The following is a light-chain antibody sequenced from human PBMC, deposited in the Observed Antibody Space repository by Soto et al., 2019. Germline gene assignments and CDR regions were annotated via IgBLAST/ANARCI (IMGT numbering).Light chain of an antibody. CDR2: GAS. CDR1: ESISNSY. V-gene: IGKV3D-20*02. Sequence: EIVLTQSPGTLSLSPGERATLSCRSSESISNSYLAWYQQKPGQAPRVLISGASRRATGIPDRFSGSGSGTDFTLTISSLDSEDVAIYYCQQRYNWPLTFGQGTRLEI. CDR3: QQRYNWPLT. J-gene: IGKJ5*01.